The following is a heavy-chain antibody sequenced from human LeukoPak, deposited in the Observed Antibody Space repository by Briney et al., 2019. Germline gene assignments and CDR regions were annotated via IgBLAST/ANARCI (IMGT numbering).Heavy chain of an antibody. Sequence: GGSLRLSCAASGFTFSSYEMNWVRRAPGKGLEWVSYISSSGNTTYHADSVKGRFTISRDNAKNSLYLQMSSLRAEDTAVYYCARDGGSSWYFDYWGQGTLVTVSS. CDR2: ISSSGNTT. CDR3: ARDGGSSWYFDY. D-gene: IGHD6-13*01. V-gene: IGHV3-48*03. J-gene: IGHJ4*02. CDR1: GFTFSSYE.